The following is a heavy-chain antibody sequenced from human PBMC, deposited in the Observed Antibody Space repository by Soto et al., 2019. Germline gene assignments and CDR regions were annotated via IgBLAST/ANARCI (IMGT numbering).Heavy chain of an antibody. CDR1: GFTFSSYS. CDR2: ISSSSSYI. D-gene: IGHD6-13*01. CDR3: ARMGSQRYYYYGLDV. J-gene: IGHJ6*01. Sequence: GGSLRLSCAASGFTFSSYSMNWVRQAPGKGLEWVSSISSSSSYIYYADSVKGRFTISRDNAKNSLYLQMNSLRAEDTAVYYCARMGSQRYYYYGLDVWGQGTTVTVSS. V-gene: IGHV3-21*01.